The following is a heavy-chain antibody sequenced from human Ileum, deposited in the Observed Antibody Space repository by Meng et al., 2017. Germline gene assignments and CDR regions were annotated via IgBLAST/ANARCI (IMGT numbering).Heavy chain of an antibody. CDR3: ARVVSSGTFGGWFDP. CDR2: MSPNSGNT. Sequence: QVQLVQSEAEVRKPGASVKVSCRASGYTFTSYDIHWVRQAPGQGLEWMGWMSPNSGNTGYSQNFQGRVTLTRSTPLRTVYMELSSLQSEDTAVYYCARVVSSGTFGGWFDPWGQGTLVTVSS. J-gene: IGHJ5*02. CDR1: GYTFTSYD. D-gene: IGHD3-10*01. V-gene: IGHV1-8*01.